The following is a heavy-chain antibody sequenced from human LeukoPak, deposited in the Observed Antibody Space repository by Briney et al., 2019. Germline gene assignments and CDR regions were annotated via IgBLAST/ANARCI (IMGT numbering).Heavy chain of an antibody. Sequence: PGGSLRLSCAASGFTFSGSAMHWVRQASGKGLEWVGRIRSKANSYATAYAASVKGRFTISRDNAKNSLFLQMNSLRAEDTALYYCARGASSGWSSYDYWGQGTLVTVSS. CDR2: IRSKANSYAT. CDR3: ARGASSGWSSYDY. V-gene: IGHV3-73*01. J-gene: IGHJ4*02. CDR1: GFTFSGSA. D-gene: IGHD6-19*01.